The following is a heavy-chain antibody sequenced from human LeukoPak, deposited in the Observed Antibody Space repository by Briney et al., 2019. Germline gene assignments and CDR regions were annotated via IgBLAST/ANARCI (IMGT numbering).Heavy chain of an antibody. CDR2: ISGTGGRT. J-gene: IGHJ6*02. Sequence: GGSLRLSCAASGFTFSSYAMSWVRQAPGKGLEWVSAISGTGGRTYYADSVKGRFTISRDNSKNTLYLQMNSLRAEDTAVYYCARGPTYCSSTSCRYYYYGMDVWGQGTTVTVSS. V-gene: IGHV3-23*01. CDR3: ARGPTYCSSTSCRYYYYGMDV. CDR1: GFTFSSYA. D-gene: IGHD2-2*01.